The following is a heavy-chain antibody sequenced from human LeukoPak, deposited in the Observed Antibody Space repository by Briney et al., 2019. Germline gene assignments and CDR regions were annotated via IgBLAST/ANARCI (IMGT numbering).Heavy chain of an antibody. CDR2: IYYSGSS. CDR3: ARRNYYDSSGYYYEDY. V-gene: IGHV4-39*01. Sequence: SETLSLTCTVSGGSISSSSHYWGWIRQPPGKGLEWIGSIYYSGSSSYNPSLKSRVTISVDTSKNQFSLKLSSVTAADTAVYYCARRNYYDSSGYYYEDYWGQGTLVTVSS. CDR1: GGSISSSSHY. D-gene: IGHD3-22*01. J-gene: IGHJ4*02.